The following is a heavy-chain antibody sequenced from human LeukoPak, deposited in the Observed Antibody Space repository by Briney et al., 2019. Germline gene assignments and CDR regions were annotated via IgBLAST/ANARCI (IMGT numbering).Heavy chain of an antibody. D-gene: IGHD2-2*01. CDR1: GFTFSYYD. Sequence: GGSLRLSCAASGFTFSYYDMSWVRQAPGKGLEWVASITLSGGSTFYADSVKGRFTISRDNSKNTLYLQMNSLSAEDTAVYYCAKRGNPAVGHHYLDVWGQGTPVTVSS. CDR2: ITLSGGST. J-gene: IGHJ4*02. V-gene: IGHV3-23*01. CDR3: AKRGNPAVGHHYLDV.